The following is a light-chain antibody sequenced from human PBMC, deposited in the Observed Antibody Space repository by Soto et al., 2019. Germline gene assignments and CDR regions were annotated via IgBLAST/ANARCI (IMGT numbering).Light chain of an antibody. Sequence: IQVTQSPSSLSASVGDRVTITCQASQDIGNSVNWYQQKPGKAPKLLLSAASNLETGDPLRFSGSGSGTDFAFIISSLQPEDVATYFCQQYGSLPITFGQGTRLEIK. CDR3: QQYGSLPIT. CDR2: AAS. J-gene: IGKJ5*01. CDR1: QDIGNS. V-gene: IGKV1-33*01.